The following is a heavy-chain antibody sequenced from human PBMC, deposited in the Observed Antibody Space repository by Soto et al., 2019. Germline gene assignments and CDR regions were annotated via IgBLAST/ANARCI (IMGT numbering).Heavy chain of an antibody. D-gene: IGHD3-3*01. Sequence: WETLSLTCTVSGGSISSYYWSWIRQPAGKGLEWIGRIYTSGSTNYNPSLKSRVTMSVDTSKNQFSLKLSSVTAADTAVYYCARESLEWLVDRYFDYWGQGTLVTVSS. CDR1: GGSISSYY. CDR2: IYTSGST. V-gene: IGHV4-4*07. J-gene: IGHJ4*02. CDR3: ARESLEWLVDRYFDY.